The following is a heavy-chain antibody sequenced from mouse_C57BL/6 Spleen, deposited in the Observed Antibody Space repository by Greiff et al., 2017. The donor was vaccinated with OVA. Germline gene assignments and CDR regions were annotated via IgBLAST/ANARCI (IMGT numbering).Heavy chain of an antibody. V-gene: IGHV1-52*01. D-gene: IGHD2-12*01. CDR2: IDPSDSET. CDR3: ARGDDGAWFAY. Sequence: VQLQQPGAELVRPGSSVKLSCKASGYTFTSYWMHWVKQRPIQGLEWIGNIDPSDSETHYNQKFKDKATLTVDKSSSTAYMQLSSLTSEDSAVYYCARGDDGAWFAYWGQGTLVTVSA. CDR1: GYTFTSYW. J-gene: IGHJ3*01.